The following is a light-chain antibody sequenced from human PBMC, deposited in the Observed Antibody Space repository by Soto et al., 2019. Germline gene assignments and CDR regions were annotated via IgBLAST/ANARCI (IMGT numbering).Light chain of an antibody. Sequence: QSALTQPASVSGSPGQSITISCPGTISDVGGYNYVSWYQQHPGKAPKLMIYDVSNRPSGVSNRFSGSKSGNTASLTISGLQAEDEADYYCSSYTSSSTPVFGTGTKLTVL. CDR1: ISDVGGYNY. CDR2: DVS. J-gene: IGLJ1*01. CDR3: SSYTSSSTPV. V-gene: IGLV2-14*01.